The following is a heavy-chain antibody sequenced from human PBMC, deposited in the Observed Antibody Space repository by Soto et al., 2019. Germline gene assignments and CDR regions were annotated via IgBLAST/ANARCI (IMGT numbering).Heavy chain of an antibody. J-gene: IGHJ2*01. CDR2: VSGAGDYT. CDR1: GLTFSSHA. Sequence: VELVESGGGLVHPGESLRLSCATSGLTFSSHAMSWVRQAPGKGLEWVSTVSGAGDYTYYADSVKGRFTIARDNSKSTAYLQMNNLRAEDSAVYYCARKSTVNPTLPYWYCDLWGRGSLVSVSS. V-gene: IGHV3-23*04. CDR3: ARKSTVNPTLPYWYCDL. D-gene: IGHD4-4*01.